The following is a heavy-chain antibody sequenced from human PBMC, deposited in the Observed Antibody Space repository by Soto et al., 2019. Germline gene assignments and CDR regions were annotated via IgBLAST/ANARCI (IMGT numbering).Heavy chain of an antibody. CDR2: IDPSDSYT. CDR3: ARTGASSWYSENGMDV. D-gene: IGHD6-13*01. CDR1: GYSFTSYW. V-gene: IGHV5-10-1*01. J-gene: IGHJ6*02. Sequence: HGESLKISCKGSGYSFTSYWISWVRQMPGKGLEWMGRIDPSDSYTNYSPSFQGHVTISADKSISTAYLQWSSLKASDTAMYYCARTGASSWYSENGMDVWGQGTTVTVSS.